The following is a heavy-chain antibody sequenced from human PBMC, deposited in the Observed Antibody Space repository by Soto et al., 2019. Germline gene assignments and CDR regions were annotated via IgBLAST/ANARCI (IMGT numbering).Heavy chain of an antibody. CDR2: ISSSGSTI. J-gene: IGHJ6*02. V-gene: IGHV3-48*03. CDR3: ARDQEAGSFFTYYYGLDV. Sequence: GVSLRLSCATSGFTFSSYEMNWVRQAPGKGLEWGSYISSSGSTIYYAGSVKGRFTISRDNAKNSLYLQMDTLRAEDTAVYYCARDQEAGSFFTYYYGLDVWGQGTTVTVAS. CDR1: GFTFSSYE. D-gene: IGHD6-13*01.